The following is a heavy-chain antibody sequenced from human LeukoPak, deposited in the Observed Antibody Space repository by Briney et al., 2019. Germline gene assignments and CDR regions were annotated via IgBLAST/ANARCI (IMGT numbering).Heavy chain of an antibody. CDR2: IGRRADST. CDR3: ARSKYYYDSSGYLDY. J-gene: IGHJ4*02. D-gene: IGHD3-22*01. CDR1: GFIFSDYA. V-gene: IGHV3-23*01. Sequence: GGSLRLSCAAAGFIFSDYAISWVRQAHGKGLEWVSSIGRRADSTVYTDSVRGRFTISRDNSKNTVHLQMNSLRAEDTAVYYCARSKYYYDSSGYLDYWGQGTLVTVSS.